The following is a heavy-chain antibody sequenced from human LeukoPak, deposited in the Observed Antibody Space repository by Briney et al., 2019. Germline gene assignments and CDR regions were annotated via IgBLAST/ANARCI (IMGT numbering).Heavy chain of an antibody. Sequence: ASVKVSCKASGYTFTSYGISWVRQAPGQGLEWMGWISAYNGNTNYAQKLQGRVTITTDTSTSTAYMELRSLRSDDTAVYYCARATYDILTGRNWFDPWGQGTLVTVSP. J-gene: IGHJ5*02. CDR3: ARATYDILTGRNWFDP. V-gene: IGHV1-18*01. CDR1: GYTFTSYG. D-gene: IGHD3-9*01. CDR2: ISAYNGNT.